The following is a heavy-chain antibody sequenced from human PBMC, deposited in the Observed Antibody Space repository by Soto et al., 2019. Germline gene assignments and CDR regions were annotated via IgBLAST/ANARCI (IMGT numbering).Heavy chain of an antibody. CDR2: FYSGGSI. J-gene: IGHJ5*02. CDR1: GYSITAGGYY. D-gene: IGHD3-22*01. V-gene: IGHV4-31*03. Sequence: TLSLTCSVPGYSITAGGYYWSWILQHPGKGLEWIGSFYSGGSIIYNPSLKSRVSISGDTSRNQFSMTLTSVTAADTALYYCARMYSSGSGWFHPWGQGTLVTVSS. CDR3: ARMYSSGSGWFHP.